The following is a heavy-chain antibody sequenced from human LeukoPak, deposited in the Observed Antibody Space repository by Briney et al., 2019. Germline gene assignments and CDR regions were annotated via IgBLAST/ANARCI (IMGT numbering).Heavy chain of an antibody. CDR2: ISSSSSYI. CDR1: GFTFSSYS. V-gene: IGHV3-21*01. Sequence: KPGGSLRLSCAASGFTFSSYSMNWVRQAPGKGLEWVSSISSSSSYIYYADSVKGRFTISRDNAKNSLYLQMNSLRAEDTAVYYCAKGVSGWPNYFDYWGQGTLVTVSS. CDR3: AKGVSGWPNYFDY. D-gene: IGHD6-19*01. J-gene: IGHJ4*02.